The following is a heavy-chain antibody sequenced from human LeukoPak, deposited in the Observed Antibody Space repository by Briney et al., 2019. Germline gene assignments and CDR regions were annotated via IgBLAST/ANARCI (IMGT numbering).Heavy chain of an antibody. CDR2: ISYDGSNK. D-gene: IGHD2-15*01. CDR3: ARALSKLVVAATNYYYYMDV. V-gene: IGHV3-30*03. CDR1: GFTFSSYG. J-gene: IGHJ6*03. Sequence: PGGSLRLSCAASGFTFSSYGMHWVRQAPGKGLEWVAVISYDGSNKYYADSVKGRFTISRDNSKNTLYLQMNSLRAEDTAVYYCARALSKLVVAATNYYYYMDVWGKGTTVTVSS.